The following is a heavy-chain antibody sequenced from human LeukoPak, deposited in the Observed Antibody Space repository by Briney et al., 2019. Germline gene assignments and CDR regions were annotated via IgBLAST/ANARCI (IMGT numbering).Heavy chain of an antibody. CDR2: INPNSGGT. CDR1: GYTFTGYY. CDR3: AYERIAAPPLGWFDP. J-gene: IGHJ5*02. Sequence: ASVKVSCKASGYTFTGYYMHWVRQAPGQGLEWMGWINPNSGGTNYAQKFQGRVTMTRDTSISTAYMELSRLRSDDTAVYCCAYERIAAPPLGWFDPWGQGTLVTVSS. V-gene: IGHV1-2*02. D-gene: IGHD6-13*01.